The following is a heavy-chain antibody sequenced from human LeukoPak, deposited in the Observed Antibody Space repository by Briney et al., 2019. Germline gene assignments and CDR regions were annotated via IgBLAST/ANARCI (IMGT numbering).Heavy chain of an antibody. CDR2: IYTSGST. CDR3: AREDYGGNYDFDY. D-gene: IGHD4-23*01. Sequence: SETLSLTCTVSGGSISSGSYYWSWIRQPAGKGLEWIGRIYTSGSTNYNPSLKSRVTISVDTSKNQFSLKLSSVTAADTAVYYCAREDYGGNYDFDYWGQGTLVTVSS. CDR1: GGSISSGSYY. J-gene: IGHJ4*02. V-gene: IGHV4-61*02.